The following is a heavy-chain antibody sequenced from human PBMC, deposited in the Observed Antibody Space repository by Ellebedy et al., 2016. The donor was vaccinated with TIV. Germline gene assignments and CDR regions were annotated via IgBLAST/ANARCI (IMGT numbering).Heavy chain of an antibody. V-gene: IGHV3-30*19. CDR1: EFTFTSYG. D-gene: IGHD2-8*01. J-gene: IGHJ4*02. CDR2: IWYDGNNK. CDR3: ARPFLMVYAPFDC. Sequence: GGSLRLSCAASEFTFTSYGMHWVRQAPGKGLEWVAVIWYDGNNKYYADSVKGRFTTSRDNSKNTLYLQVNSLRADDSAVYYCARPFLMVYAPFDCWGQGTLVTVSS.